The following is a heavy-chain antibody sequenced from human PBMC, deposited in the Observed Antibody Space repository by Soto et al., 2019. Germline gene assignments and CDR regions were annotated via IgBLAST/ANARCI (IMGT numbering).Heavy chain of an antibody. D-gene: IGHD4-17*01. Sequence: QVQLVQSGAEVKKPGSSVKVSCKASGGTFSSYAISWVRQATGQGLEWMGGIIPIFGTANYAQKFQGRVTITADEPPSTAGMELSSRRSEDTAVYYCARGALQGQDYGCKPPGYWGQGTLVAVAS. CDR1: GGTFSSYA. CDR2: IIPIFGTA. V-gene: IGHV1-69*01. J-gene: IGHJ4*02. CDR3: ARGALQGQDYGCKPPGY.